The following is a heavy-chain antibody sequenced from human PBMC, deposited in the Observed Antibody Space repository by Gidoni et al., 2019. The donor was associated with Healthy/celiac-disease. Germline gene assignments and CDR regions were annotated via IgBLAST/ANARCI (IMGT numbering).Heavy chain of an antibody. J-gene: IGHJ6*02. CDR1: GGSFSGYY. V-gene: IGHV4-34*01. Sequence: QVQLQQWGAGLLKPSETLSLTCAVYGGSFSGYYWSWIRQPPGKGLEWIGEINHSGSTNYNPSLKSRVTISVDTSKNQFSLKLSSVTAADTAVYYCASKYSRNRYYYYGMDVWGQGTTVTVSS. CDR3: ASKYSRNRYYYYGMDV. D-gene: IGHD6-6*01. CDR2: INHSGST.